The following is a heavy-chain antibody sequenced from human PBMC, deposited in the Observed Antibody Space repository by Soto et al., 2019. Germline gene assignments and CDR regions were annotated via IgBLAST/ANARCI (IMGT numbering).Heavy chain of an antibody. V-gene: IGHV3-7*01. J-gene: IGHJ5*02. CDR1: GFTFSTYW. Sequence: GGSLRLSCAASGFTFSTYWMDWVRQAPGKGLEWVANINQDGSEKNYVDSVKGRFTISRDNAKNSLYLQMSSLTAEDSALYYCSRSLNAWGQGTLVTVSS. CDR2: INQDGSEK. CDR3: SRSLNA. D-gene: IGHD2-8*01.